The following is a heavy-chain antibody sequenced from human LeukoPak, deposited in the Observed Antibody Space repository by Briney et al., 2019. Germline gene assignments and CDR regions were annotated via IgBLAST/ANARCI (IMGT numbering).Heavy chain of an antibody. V-gene: IGHV1-8*02. Sequence: GASVKVSCKASGYTFTSYAMNWVRQATGQGLEWMGWMSPNSGNAGYAQKFQGRVTMTRDTSTGTAYLELSSLRSEDSAVYYCERTPPNWGADFWGQGTLVTVSS. D-gene: IGHD7-27*01. J-gene: IGHJ4*02. CDR2: MSPNSGNA. CDR3: ERTPPNWGADF. CDR1: GYTFTSYA.